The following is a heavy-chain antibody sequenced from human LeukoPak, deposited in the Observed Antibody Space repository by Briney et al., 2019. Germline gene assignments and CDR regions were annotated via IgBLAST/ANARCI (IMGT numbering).Heavy chain of an antibody. CDR1: GFTFSSYV. Sequence: GGSLRLSCADSGFTFSSYVMSWVRQAPGKGLEWVSAISGSGGSTYHADSVKGRITIYRANSKNTLYLQMNSLRAEDTAVYYCARRVATYYFDYWGQGTLVTVSS. J-gene: IGHJ4*02. CDR3: ARRVATYYFDY. D-gene: IGHD5-12*01. V-gene: IGHV3-23*01. CDR2: ISGSGGST.